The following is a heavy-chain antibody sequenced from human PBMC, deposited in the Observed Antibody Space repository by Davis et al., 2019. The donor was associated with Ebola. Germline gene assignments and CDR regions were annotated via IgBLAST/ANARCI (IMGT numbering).Heavy chain of an antibody. J-gene: IGHJ5*02. CDR2: IIPILGIA. V-gene: IGHV1-69*10. Sequence: SVKVSCKASGGTFSSYAISWVRQAPGQGLEWMGGIIPILGIANYAQKFQGRVTITADKSTSTAYMELSSLRSEDTAVYYCASPRRATYCSGGSCSTSNWFDPWGQGTLVTVSS. CDR1: GGTFSSYA. D-gene: IGHD2-15*01. CDR3: ASPRRATYCSGGSCSTSNWFDP.